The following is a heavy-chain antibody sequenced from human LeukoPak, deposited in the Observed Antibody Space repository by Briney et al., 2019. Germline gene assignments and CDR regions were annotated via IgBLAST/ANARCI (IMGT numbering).Heavy chain of an antibody. CDR3: ARPRHRGLPFIAAAGYFDY. Sequence: ETLSPTCAVSGGSISSSNWWTWVRQPPGKGLQWIGEIHHRGTTNYNPSLKSRVTISVDKSKNQFSLKLSSVTAADTAVYYCARPRHRGLPFIAAAGYFDYWGQGTLVTVSS. D-gene: IGHD6-13*01. V-gene: IGHV4-4*02. CDR2: IHHRGTT. J-gene: IGHJ4*02. CDR1: GGSISSSNW.